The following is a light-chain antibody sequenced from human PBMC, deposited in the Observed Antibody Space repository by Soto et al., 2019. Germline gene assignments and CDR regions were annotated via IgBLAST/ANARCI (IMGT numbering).Light chain of an antibody. CDR3: QQYGSSLYT. V-gene: IGKV3-20*01. CDR2: DAS. Sequence: IVLTQSPATLSLSPGERATLSCRASQSVSSYLAWYQQKPGRAPRLLIYDASNRATGIPARFSGSGSGTDFTLTISRLEPEDFAVYYCQQYGSSLYTFGQGTRLEI. CDR1: QSVSSY. J-gene: IGKJ5*01.